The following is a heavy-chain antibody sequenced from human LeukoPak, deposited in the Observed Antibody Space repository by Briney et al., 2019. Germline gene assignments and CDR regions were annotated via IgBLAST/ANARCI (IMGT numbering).Heavy chain of an antibody. V-gene: IGHV3-30-3*01. CDR2: ISYDGSNK. CDR3: ARDHGFSNVLRYFDWLSYGMDV. D-gene: IGHD3-9*01. Sequence: GGSLRLSCAASGFTFSSYAMHWVRQAPGKGLEWVAVISYDGSNKYYADSVKGRFTISRDNSKNTLYLQMNSLRAEDTAVYYCARDHGFSNVLRYFDWLSYGMDVWGQGTTVTVSS. J-gene: IGHJ6*02. CDR1: GFTFSSYA.